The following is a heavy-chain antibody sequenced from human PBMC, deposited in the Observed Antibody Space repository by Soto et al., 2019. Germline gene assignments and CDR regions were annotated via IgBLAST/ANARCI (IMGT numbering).Heavy chain of an antibody. Sequence: GGSLRLSCAASGFTFDDYAMHWVRQAPGKGLEWVSGISWNSGSIGYADSVKGRFTISRDNAKNSLYLQMNSLRAEDTALYYCAKDIKYCSSTSCGSHAFDIWGQGTMVTVSS. J-gene: IGHJ3*02. CDR3: AKDIKYCSSTSCGSHAFDI. CDR1: GFTFDDYA. CDR2: ISWNSGSI. V-gene: IGHV3-9*01. D-gene: IGHD2-2*01.